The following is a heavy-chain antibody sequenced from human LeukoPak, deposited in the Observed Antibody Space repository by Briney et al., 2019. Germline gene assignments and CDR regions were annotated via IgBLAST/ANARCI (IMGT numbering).Heavy chain of an antibody. CDR3: ARDSIAVAGTFDY. J-gene: IGHJ4*02. V-gene: IGHV3-30-3*01. CDR2: ISFDGSNK. Sequence: GGSLRLSCAASGFTFNSYAMHWVRQAPGKGLQWVAIISFDGSNKYYADSVKGRFTISRDTSKNTLYLQMNSLRAEDTAVYYCARDSIAVAGTFDYWGQGTLVTVSS. D-gene: IGHD6-19*01. CDR1: GFTFNSYA.